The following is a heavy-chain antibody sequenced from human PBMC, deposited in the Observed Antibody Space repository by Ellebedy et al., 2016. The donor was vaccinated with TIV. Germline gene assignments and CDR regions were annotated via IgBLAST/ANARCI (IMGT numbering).Heavy chain of an antibody. J-gene: IGHJ4*02. CDR2: ITATGGTT. CDR3: ARRKAVTSIRYFDY. D-gene: IGHD4-17*01. CDR1: GFTFSGYA. V-gene: IGHV3-23*01. Sequence: GESLKISCAASGFTFSGYAMSWVHQTPMKGLEWVSHITATGGTTYYADSVKGRFTISRDNSKNTLYLQMNSLRADDTAVYYCARRKAVTSIRYFDYWGQGTLVTVSS.